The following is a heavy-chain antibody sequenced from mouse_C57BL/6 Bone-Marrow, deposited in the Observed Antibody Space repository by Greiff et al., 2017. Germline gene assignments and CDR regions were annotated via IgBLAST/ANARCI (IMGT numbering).Heavy chain of an antibody. CDR3: ARCPHYYAMDY. J-gene: IGHJ4*01. V-gene: IGHV1-55*01. CDR2: IYPGSGST. Sequence: VQLQQSGAELVKPGASVKMSCKASGYTFTSYWITWVKQRPGQGLEWIGDIYPGSGSTNYNEKFQSKATLTVDTSSSTAYMQLSSLTSEDSAVYYGARCPHYYAMDYWGQGTSVTVSS. CDR1: GYTFTSYW.